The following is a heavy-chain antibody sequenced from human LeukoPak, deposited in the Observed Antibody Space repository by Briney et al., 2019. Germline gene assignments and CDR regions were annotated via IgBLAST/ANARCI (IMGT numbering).Heavy chain of an antibody. V-gene: IGHV3-23*01. CDR1: GFTFNSYA. D-gene: IGHD3-22*01. CDR3: AKDKDYYDSSGNFGNPTVFDY. Sequence: GGSLRLSCAASGFTFNSYAMDWVRQAPGKGLEWASAISGSGGSTYYADSVKGRFTISRDNSKNTLYLQVNSLRAEDTAVYYCAKDKDYYDSSGNFGNPTVFDYWGQGTLVTVSS. CDR2: ISGSGGST. J-gene: IGHJ4*02.